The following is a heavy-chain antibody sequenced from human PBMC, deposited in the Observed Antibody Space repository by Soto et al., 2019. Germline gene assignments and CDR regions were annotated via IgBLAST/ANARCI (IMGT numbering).Heavy chain of an antibody. J-gene: IGHJ6*02. D-gene: IGHD6-13*01. CDR3: ARDREQQLVRIYYYYGMDV. CDR1: GYTFTSYG. V-gene: IGHV1-18*01. CDR2: ISAYNGNT. Sequence: GASVKVSCKASGYTFTSYGISWVRQAPGQGLEWMGWISAYNGNTNYAQKLQGRVTMTTDTSTSTAYMELRSLRSDDTAVYYCARDREQQLVRIYYYYGMDVWGQGTTVTVSS.